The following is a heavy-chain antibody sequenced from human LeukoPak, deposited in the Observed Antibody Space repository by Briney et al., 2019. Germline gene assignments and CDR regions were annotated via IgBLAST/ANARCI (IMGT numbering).Heavy chain of an antibody. Sequence: PGGSLRLSCAGSGFGVSNYYMNWVRQAPGKGLEWVSLIRDSGATFYADSVKGRFTISRDNSKNTIYLQMNRLRVEDTAVYFCARDRAVTQVWVEFDSWGQGTQVTVSS. D-gene: IGHD3-16*01. CDR2: IRDSGAT. V-gene: IGHV3-66*03. CDR1: GFGVSNYY. J-gene: IGHJ5*01. CDR3: ARDRAVTQVWVEFDS.